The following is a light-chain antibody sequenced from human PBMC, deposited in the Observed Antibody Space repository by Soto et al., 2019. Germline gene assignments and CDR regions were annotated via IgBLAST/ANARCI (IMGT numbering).Light chain of an antibody. V-gene: IGLV4-69*01. CDR3: QTWGTGIPYV. CDR1: SGHSSYA. CDR2: LNSDGSH. J-gene: IGLJ1*01. Sequence: QPVLTQSPSASASLGASVKLTCTLSSGHSSYAIAWHQQRPEKGPRYLMKLNSDGSHNKGDGIPDRFSGSSSGAERYLTISSLQYEDEADYYCQTWGTGIPYVFGTGTKLTVL.